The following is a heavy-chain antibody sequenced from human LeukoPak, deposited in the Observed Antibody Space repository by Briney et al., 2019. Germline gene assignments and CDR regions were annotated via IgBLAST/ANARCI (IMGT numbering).Heavy chain of an antibody. CDR1: GFTFSSYG. CDR2: ISYDGSNK. CDR3: AKDQSRQLWQWWGEIYEGDY. J-gene: IGHJ4*02. D-gene: IGHD5-18*01. Sequence: GRSLRLSCAASGFTFSSYGMHWVRQAPGKGLEWVAVISYDGSNKYYADSVKGRFTISRDNSKNTLYLQMNSLRAEDTAVYYCAKDQSRQLWQWWGEIYEGDYWGQGTLVTVSS. V-gene: IGHV3-30*18.